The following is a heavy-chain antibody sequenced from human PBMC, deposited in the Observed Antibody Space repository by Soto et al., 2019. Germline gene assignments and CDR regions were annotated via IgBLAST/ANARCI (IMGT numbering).Heavy chain of an antibody. V-gene: IGHV3-74*01. D-gene: IGHD6-6*01. CDR1: GFPFSSYW. CDR3: TRDLYTGSEY. CDR2: MNSDGSST. J-gene: IGHJ4*02. Sequence: GGSLRLSCAASGFPFSSYWMQWVRQAPGKGLVWVSRMNSDGSSTTYADTVKGRFTISRDNAKNTLYLQMNSLRVEETAVYYCTRDLYTGSEYWGQGTLVTVSS.